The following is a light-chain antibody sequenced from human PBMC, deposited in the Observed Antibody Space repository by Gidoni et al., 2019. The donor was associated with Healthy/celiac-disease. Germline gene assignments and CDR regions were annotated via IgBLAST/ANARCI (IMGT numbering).Light chain of an antibody. J-gene: IGKJ3*01. CDR2: DAS. CDR3: QQYVNLPPS. CDR1: PDISNY. V-gene: IGKV1-33*01. Sequence: DIQMTQSPSSLSASLGERVTITCQASPDISNYLNWYQQKPGKAPKLLIYDASNLETGVPSRFSGSGSGTDFTFTISSLQPEDIATYYCQQYVNLPPSFGPGTKVDIK.